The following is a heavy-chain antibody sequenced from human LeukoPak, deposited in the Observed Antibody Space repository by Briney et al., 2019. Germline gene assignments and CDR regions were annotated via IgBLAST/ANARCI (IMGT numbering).Heavy chain of an antibody. CDR2: IIPIFGTA. CDR1: GGTFSSYA. V-gene: IGHV1-69*05. CDR3: AIQSRITMVRGVIITTLDY. D-gene: IGHD3-10*01. Sequence: ASVKVSCKASGGTFSSYAISWVRQAPGQGLEWMGSIIPIFGTANYAQKFQGRVTITTDESTSTAYMELSSLRSEDTAVYYCAIQSRITMVRGVIITTLDYWGQGTLVTVSS. J-gene: IGHJ4*02.